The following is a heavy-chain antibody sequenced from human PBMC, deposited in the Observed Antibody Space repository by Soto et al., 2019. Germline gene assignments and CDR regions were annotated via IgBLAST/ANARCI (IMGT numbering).Heavy chain of an antibody. V-gene: IGHV4-4*02. D-gene: IGHD2-21*02. J-gene: IGHJ5*02. Sequence: SETLSLTCGVSGGTVASSHWWSWVRQSPGRGLEWIGNVYHTGDTNFNPSLQSRVTFSVDKSNNQFSLRLTSVTAADTAVYFCAREIVTAGGNNYFDPWGPGTLVTVSS. CDR1: GGTVASSHW. CDR2: VYHTGDT. CDR3: AREIVTAGGNNYFDP.